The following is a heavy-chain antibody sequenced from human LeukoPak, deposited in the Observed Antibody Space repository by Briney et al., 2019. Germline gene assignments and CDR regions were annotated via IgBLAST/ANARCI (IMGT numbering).Heavy chain of an antibody. CDR3: AREAVAGTRYFDY. CDR1: VGSVSSGSYY. V-gene: IGHV4-61*01. J-gene: IGHJ4*02. CDR2: IYYSGST. Sequence: SETLSLTCTVSVGSVSSGSYYWSWIRQPPGKGLEWIGYIYYSGSTNYNPSLKSRVTISVDTSKNQFSPKLSSVTAADTAVYYCAREAVAGTRYFDYWGQGTLVTVSS. D-gene: IGHD6-19*01.